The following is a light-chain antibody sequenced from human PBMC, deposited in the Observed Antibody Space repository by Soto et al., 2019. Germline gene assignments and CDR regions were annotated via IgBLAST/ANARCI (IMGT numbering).Light chain of an antibody. Sequence: FVLTQSPPTLSLSHGDKAILSCRASQSVAGSLAWYQQKPGQAPRLLIYDISTRAAAIPARFSGSGSGTDFTLTVSSLEPEDFALYYCQQRSNRIPFGQGGRLAIK. J-gene: IGKJ5*01. CDR1: QSVAGS. CDR2: DIS. CDR3: QQRSNRIP. V-gene: IGKV3-11*01.